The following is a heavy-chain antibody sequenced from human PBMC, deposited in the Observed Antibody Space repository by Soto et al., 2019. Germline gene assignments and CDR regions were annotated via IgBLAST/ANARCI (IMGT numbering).Heavy chain of an antibody. D-gene: IGHD3-3*01. CDR2: INPSGGST. Sequence: GASVKVSCKASGYTFTSYYMHWVRQAPGQGLEWMGIINPSGGSTSYAQKFQGRVTMTRDTSTSTVYMELSSLRSEDTAVYYCARDFGVVIIQGWFDPWGQGTLLTVSS. CDR3: ARDFGVVIIQGWFDP. J-gene: IGHJ5*02. V-gene: IGHV1-46*01. CDR1: GYTFTSYY.